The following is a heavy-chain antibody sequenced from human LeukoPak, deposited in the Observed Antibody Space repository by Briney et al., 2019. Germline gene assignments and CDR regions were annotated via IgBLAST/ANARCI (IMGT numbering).Heavy chain of an antibody. CDR2: INHSGST. V-gene: IGHV4-34*01. D-gene: IGHD3-10*01. J-gene: IGHJ3*02. CDR3: ARGTIAETEPWFGELFCIFDI. CDR1: GGSISNYY. Sequence: PSETLSLTCTVSGGSISNYYWSWIRQPPGKGLEWIGEINHSGSTNYNPSLKSRVTISVDTSKNQFSLKLSSVTAADTAVYYCARGTIAETEPWFGELFCIFDIWGQGTMVTVSS.